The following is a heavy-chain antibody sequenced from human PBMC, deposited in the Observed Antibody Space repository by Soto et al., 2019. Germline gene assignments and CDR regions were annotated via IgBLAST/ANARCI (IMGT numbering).Heavy chain of an antibody. CDR2: IFHTGTT. Sequence: PSETLSLTCTVSGGSISNGYHWAWIRQPPGMRLEWVASIFHTGTTYYNPSLTSRVTISVDTSKNQFSLILSSVSAADTAVYYCARDAIRGSAAMKTYWGLGTLVTVSS. V-gene: IGHV4-38-2*02. CDR3: ARDAIRGSAAMKTY. CDR1: GGSISNGYH. J-gene: IGHJ4*02.